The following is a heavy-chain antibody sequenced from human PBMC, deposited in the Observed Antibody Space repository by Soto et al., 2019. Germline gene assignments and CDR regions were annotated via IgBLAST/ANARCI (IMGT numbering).Heavy chain of an antibody. CDR2: IYWDGDR. V-gene: IGHV2-5*02. CDR3: TQRRRISDAFDV. CDR1: GISLSTRGVG. J-gene: IGHJ3*01. Sequence: QITLKESGPTLVKPKETLKLTCTVSGISLSTRGVGVGWIRQPPGAAPEWLAIIYWDGDRRYSPFYKSRLTITRDTSRHHVVLTMTNMDPVDTATSYCTQRRRISDAFDVWGQGTVVAVSS.